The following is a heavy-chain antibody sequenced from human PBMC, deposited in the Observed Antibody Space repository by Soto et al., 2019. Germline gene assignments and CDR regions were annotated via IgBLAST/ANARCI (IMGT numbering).Heavy chain of an antibody. CDR2: IVVGSGNT. CDR3: AATATSPAPYYYYGMDV. CDR1: GFTFTSSA. Sequence: GASVKVSCKASGFTFTSSAVQWVRQARGQRLEWIGWIVVGSGNTNYAQKFQERVTITRDMSTSTAYMGLSSLRSEDTAVYYCAATATSPAPYYYYGMDVWGQGTTVTVSS. D-gene: IGHD2-15*01. V-gene: IGHV1-58*01. J-gene: IGHJ6*02.